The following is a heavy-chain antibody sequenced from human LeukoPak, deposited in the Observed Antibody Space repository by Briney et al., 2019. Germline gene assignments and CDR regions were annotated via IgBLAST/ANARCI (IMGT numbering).Heavy chain of an antibody. J-gene: IGHJ5*02. CDR1: GGSISSYY. CDR3: ARSYVKGWFDP. V-gene: IGHV4-59*08. CDR2: IYYSGST. Sequence: SETLSLTCTVSGGSISSYYWSWIRQPPGKGLEWIGCIYYSGSTNYNPSLKSRVTISVDTSKSQFSLKLSSVTAADTAVYYCARSYVKGWFDPWGQGTLVTVSS. D-gene: IGHD3-16*01.